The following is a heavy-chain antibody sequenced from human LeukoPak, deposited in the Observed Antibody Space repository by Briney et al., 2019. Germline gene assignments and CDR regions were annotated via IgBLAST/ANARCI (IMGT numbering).Heavy chain of an antibody. Sequence: SQTLSLTCTVPGGSISSGRYDWGWIRQPAGKGLERIGRMYTSGGTNYNPSLKSRVTISVDTSKNQYSLKLSSVTAADTAVYYCARDRVGFWSGYYGAFDYWGQGTLVTVSS. D-gene: IGHD3-3*01. CDR3: ARDRVGFWSGYYGAFDY. CDR1: GGSISSGRYD. J-gene: IGHJ4*02. V-gene: IGHV4-61*02. CDR2: MYTSGGT.